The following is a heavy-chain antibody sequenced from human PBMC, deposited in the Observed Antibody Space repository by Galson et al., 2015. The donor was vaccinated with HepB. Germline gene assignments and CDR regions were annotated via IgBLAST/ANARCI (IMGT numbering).Heavy chain of an antibody. V-gene: IGHV1-18*01. J-gene: IGHJ4*02. CDR2: ISAYNGNT. CDR3: ARDPDYDFSDLPTIGANYFDY. Sequence: SVKVSCKASGYTFTSYGISWVRQAPGQGLEWMGWISAYNGNTNYAQKLQGRVTMTTDTSTSTAYIELRSLRSDDTAVYYCARDPDYDFSDLPTIGANYFDYWGQGTLVTVSS. D-gene: IGHD3-3*01. CDR1: GYTFTSYG.